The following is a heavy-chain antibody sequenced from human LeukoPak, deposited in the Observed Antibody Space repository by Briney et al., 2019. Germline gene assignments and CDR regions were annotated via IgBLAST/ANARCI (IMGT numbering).Heavy chain of an antibody. J-gene: IGHJ3*02. D-gene: IGHD3-22*01. V-gene: IGHV4-28*01. CDR1: GYSISSSNW. CDR3: ARTYYYASRGYYFPGAFDI. Sequence: PSETLSLTCAVSGYSISSSNWWGWIRQPPGKGLEWIGYIYYSGSTYYNPSLKSRVTMSVDTSKNQFSLKLSSVTAVDTAVYYCARTYYYASRGYYFPGAFDIWGQGTMVTVSS. CDR2: IYYSGST.